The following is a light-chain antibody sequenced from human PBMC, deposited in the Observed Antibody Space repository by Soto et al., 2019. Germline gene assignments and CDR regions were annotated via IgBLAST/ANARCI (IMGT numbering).Light chain of an antibody. CDR1: PSVSSSY. J-gene: IGKJ1*01. V-gene: IGKV3-20*01. CDR2: GVS. Sequence: EIVLPQSPGTLSLSPGERATLSLRASPSVSSSYLDWYKQKLGQAPRLLLYGVSNSATGIPDRFSGSGSVPDFTLTISRLASEEFAVYYCQQYATSPRTFGQGTKVDIK. CDR3: QQYATSPRT.